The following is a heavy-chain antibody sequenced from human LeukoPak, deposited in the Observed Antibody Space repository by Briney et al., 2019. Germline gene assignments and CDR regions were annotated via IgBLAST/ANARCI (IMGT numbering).Heavy chain of an antibody. D-gene: IGHD6-13*01. V-gene: IGHV1-3*03. Sequence: ASVKVSCKASGYTFTSYAMHWVRQAPGQRLEWMGWINAGNGNTKYSQEFQGRVTITRDTSASTAYMELSSLRSEDMAVYYCARDRHSSWPLKYMDVWGKGTTVTVSS. CDR1: GYTFTSYA. CDR2: INAGNGNT. J-gene: IGHJ6*03. CDR3: ARDRHSSWPLKYMDV.